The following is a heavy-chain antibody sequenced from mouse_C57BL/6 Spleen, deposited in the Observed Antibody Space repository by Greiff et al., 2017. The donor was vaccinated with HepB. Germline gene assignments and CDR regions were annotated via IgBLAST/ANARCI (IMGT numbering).Heavy chain of an antibody. J-gene: IGHJ4*01. CDR2: INPSTGGT. Sequence: EVQLQQSGPELVKPGASVKISCKASGYSFTGYYMNWVKQSPEKSLEWIGEINPSTGGTTYNQKFKAKATLTVDKSSSTAYMQLKSLTSEDSAVYYGAGSNDYGSSWAMDYWGQGTSFTVSS. CDR1: GYSFTGYY. D-gene: IGHD1-1*01. CDR3: AGSNDYGSSWAMDY. V-gene: IGHV1-42*01.